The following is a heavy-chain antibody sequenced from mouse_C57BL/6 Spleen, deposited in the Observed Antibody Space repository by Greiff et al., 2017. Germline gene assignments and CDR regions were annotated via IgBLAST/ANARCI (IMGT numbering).Heavy chain of an antibody. CDR1: GFTFSSYT. CDR3: ARQVGPAWFAY. J-gene: IGHJ3*01. Sequence: EVKLVESGGGLVKPGGSLKLSCAASGFTFSSYTMSWVRQTPEKRLEWVATISGGGGNTYYPDSVKGRFTISRDNAKNTLYLPRSSLRSEETALYYCARQVGPAWFAYWGQGTLVTVSA. V-gene: IGHV5-9*01. CDR2: ISGGGGNT.